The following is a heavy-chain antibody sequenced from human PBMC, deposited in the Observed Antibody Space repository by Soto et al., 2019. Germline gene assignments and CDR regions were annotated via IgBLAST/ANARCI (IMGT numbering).Heavy chain of an antibody. D-gene: IGHD1-26*01. V-gene: IGHV4-30-2*01. CDR1: GGSISSGGYS. CDR3: ARVVAGGLLRETYYYYGMDV. CDR2: TYHSGST. Sequence: PSETLSLTCAVSGGSISSGGYSWSWIRQPPGKGLEWIGYTYHSGSTYYNPSLKSRVTISVDRSKNQFSLKLSSVTAADTAVYYCARVVAGGLLRETYYYYGMDVWGQGTTVTVSS. J-gene: IGHJ6*02.